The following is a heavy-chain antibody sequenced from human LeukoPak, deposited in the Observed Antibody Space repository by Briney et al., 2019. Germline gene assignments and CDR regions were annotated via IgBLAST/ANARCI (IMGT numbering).Heavy chain of an antibody. Sequence: GVSLRLSCAASGFTFSSYAMHWVRQAPGKGLEWVAVISYDGSNKYYADSAKGRFTISRDNSKNTLYLQMNSLRAEDTAVYYCARVLTCGGDCYYYYGMDVWGQGTTVTVSS. CDR2: ISYDGSNK. CDR3: ARVLTCGGDCYYYYGMDV. D-gene: IGHD2-21*02. V-gene: IGHV3-30-3*01. J-gene: IGHJ6*02. CDR1: GFTFSSYA.